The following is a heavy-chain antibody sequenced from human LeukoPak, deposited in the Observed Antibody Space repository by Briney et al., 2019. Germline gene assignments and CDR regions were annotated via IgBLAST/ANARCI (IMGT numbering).Heavy chain of an antibody. V-gene: IGHV4-4*07. CDR2: IYTSGST. CDR1: GGSIGSYY. Sequence: SETLSLTCTVSGGSIGSYYWSWIRQPAGKGLEWIGRIYTSGSTNYNPSLKSRVTMSVDTSKNQFSLKLSSVTAADTAVYYCAGDGYKGGTDYWGQGTLVTVSS. J-gene: IGHJ4*02. CDR3: AGDGYKGGTDY. D-gene: IGHD5-24*01.